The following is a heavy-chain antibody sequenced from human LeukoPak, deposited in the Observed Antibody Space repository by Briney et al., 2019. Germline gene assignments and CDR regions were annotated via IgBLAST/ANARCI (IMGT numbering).Heavy chain of an antibody. CDR1: GGSISSYY. D-gene: IGHD4-17*01. CDR3: ARYTVTTGGDAFDI. CDR2: IYYSGST. Sequence: SETLSLTCTVSGGSISSYYWSWIRQPPGKRLEWIWYIYYSGSTNYNPSLKSRVTISVDTSKNQFSLMLSSVTAADTAVYYCARYTVTTGGDAFDIWGQGTMVTVSS. J-gene: IGHJ3*02. V-gene: IGHV4-59*08.